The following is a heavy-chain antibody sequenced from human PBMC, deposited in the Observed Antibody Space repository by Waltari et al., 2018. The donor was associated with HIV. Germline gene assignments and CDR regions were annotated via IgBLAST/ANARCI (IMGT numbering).Heavy chain of an antibody. Sequence: EVQLVESGGRVVRHGGSLRLSCAASGFIFDYYGMLWVRQAPGKGLEWISGIDWSGDTTRYGDSVKGRFTISRDNAKSSLYLQMNSLRVEDTALYYCARDGNVLSGGYNWFDPWGQGTLVIVSS. CDR2: IDWSGDTT. V-gene: IGHV3-20*04. J-gene: IGHJ5*02. CDR3: ARDGNVLSGGYNWFDP. CDR1: GFIFDYYG. D-gene: IGHD1-1*01.